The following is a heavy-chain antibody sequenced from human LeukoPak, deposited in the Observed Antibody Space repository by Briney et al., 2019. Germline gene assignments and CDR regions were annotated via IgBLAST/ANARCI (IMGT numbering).Heavy chain of an antibody. V-gene: IGHV3-7*01. D-gene: IGHD3-3*01. Sequence: PGGSLRLSCTASGFTFSNFWMGWVRQAPGKGLEWVANIKQDETEKFYLGSVKGRFTISRDNSKNTLYLQMNSLRAEDTAVYYCARGKLRFLEWLSLGLDYWGQGTLVTVSS. J-gene: IGHJ4*02. CDR1: GFTFSNFW. CDR2: IKQDETEK. CDR3: ARGKLRFLEWLSLGLDY.